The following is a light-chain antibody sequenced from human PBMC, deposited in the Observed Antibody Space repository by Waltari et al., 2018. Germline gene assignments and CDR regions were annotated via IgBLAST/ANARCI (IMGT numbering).Light chain of an antibody. CDR1: ALPKQY. Sequence: SYELTQPPSVSVSPGQTARINCSGDALPKQYVYWYQQKPGQAPLLVIFKDNERPSGIPERISGSSSGTTVSLTISGVQAEDEADYYCQSVDTSSTYWVFGGGTKLTVL. J-gene: IGLJ3*02. CDR2: KDN. V-gene: IGLV3-25*02. CDR3: QSVDTSSTYWV.